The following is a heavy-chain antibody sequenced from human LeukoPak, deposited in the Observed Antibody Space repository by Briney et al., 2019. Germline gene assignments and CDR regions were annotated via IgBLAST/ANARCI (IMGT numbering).Heavy chain of an antibody. D-gene: IGHD6-19*01. CDR1: GGSINNYY. Sequence: PSETLSLTCRVSGGSINNYYWTWIRKSAGKGLEWIGRMHTRGSTDYNPSLKSRVTMSIDTSKDEFSLQLTSLTAADTAVYYCARGQITAGWSNYLDVWGKGTSVTVSS. CDR3: ARGQITAGWSNYLDV. CDR2: MHTRGST. V-gene: IGHV4-4*07. J-gene: IGHJ6*03.